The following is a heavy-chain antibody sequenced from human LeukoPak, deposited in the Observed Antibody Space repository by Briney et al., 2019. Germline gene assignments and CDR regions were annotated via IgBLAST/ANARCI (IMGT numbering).Heavy chain of an antibody. Sequence: GGSLRLSCAASGFTFSSYWMHWVRQAPGKGLAWVSRINSDGSSTSYADSVKGRFTMSRDNAKNSPYLQLNSLRVEDTAIYYCARDLGDYVGYDASDIWGQGTMVTVSS. D-gene: IGHD3-16*01. V-gene: IGHV3-74*01. CDR2: INSDGSST. CDR1: GFTFSSYW. CDR3: ARDLGDYVGYDASDI. J-gene: IGHJ3*02.